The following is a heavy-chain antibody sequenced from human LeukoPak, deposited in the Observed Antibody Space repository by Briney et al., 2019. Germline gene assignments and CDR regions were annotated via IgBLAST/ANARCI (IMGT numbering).Heavy chain of an antibody. CDR2: IKQDGSEK. Sequence: GGSLRLSCAASGFTFSNYWMSWVRQAPGQGPEWVANIKQDGSEKYYVDSVKGRFTISRDNAKNSLYLEMNSLRAEDTAVYYCARERYFDYWGRGTLVPVSS. J-gene: IGHJ4*02. CDR1: GFTFSNYW. V-gene: IGHV3-7*04. CDR3: ARERYFDY.